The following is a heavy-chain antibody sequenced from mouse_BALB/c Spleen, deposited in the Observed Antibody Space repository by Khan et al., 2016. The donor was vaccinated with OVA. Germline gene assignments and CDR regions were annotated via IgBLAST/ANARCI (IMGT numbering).Heavy chain of an antibody. CDR2: ITGGGST. V-gene: IGHV5-6-5*01. Sequence: EVELVESGGGLVKPGGSLKLSCAASGFTFSTYAMSWVRQTPEKRLEWVASITGGGSTYYPDSVKGRFTISRDNARNILYLQMSSMRSEDTAMYNCAREIYGSSYGWFAYWGQGTLVTVSA. D-gene: IGHD1-1*01. J-gene: IGHJ3*01. CDR1: GFTFSTYA. CDR3: AREIYGSSYGWFAY.